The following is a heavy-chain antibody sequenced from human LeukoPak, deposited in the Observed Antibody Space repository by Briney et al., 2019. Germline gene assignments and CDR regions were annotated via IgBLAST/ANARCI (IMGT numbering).Heavy chain of an antibody. CDR3: ARDFVSDIVVVPAAPCGY. Sequence: GGSLRLSCAASGFTFSSYSMNWVRQAPGKGLEWVSSISSSSSYIYYADSVKGRFTISRDNAKNSLYLQMNSLRAEDTAVSYCARDFVSDIVVVPAAPCGYWGQGTLVTVSS. J-gene: IGHJ4*02. V-gene: IGHV3-21*01. D-gene: IGHD2-2*01. CDR1: GFTFSSYS. CDR2: ISSSSSYI.